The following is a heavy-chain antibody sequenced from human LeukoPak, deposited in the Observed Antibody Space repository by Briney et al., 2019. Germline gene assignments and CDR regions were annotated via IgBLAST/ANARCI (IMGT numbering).Heavy chain of an antibody. D-gene: IGHD6-19*01. CDR3: TTVAGTESYYYYYMDV. V-gene: IGHV3-23*01. J-gene: IGHJ6*03. CDR2: ITGSGTT. Sequence: AGGSLRLSCAASGLMFSNYGMNWVRLAPGKGLEWVSGITGSGTTYYADSVKGRFSISRDNSKSTLFLQMNSLKTEDTAVYYCTTVAGTESYYYYYMDVWGRGTTVTISS. CDR1: GLMFSNYG.